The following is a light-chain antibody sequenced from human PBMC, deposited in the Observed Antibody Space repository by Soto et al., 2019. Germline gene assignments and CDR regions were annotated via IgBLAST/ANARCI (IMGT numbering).Light chain of an antibody. V-gene: IGKV3-20*01. CDR1: QSVSKNF. Sequence: EIVLTQSPGTLSLSPGERATLSCRASQSVSKNFLAWYQQKPGQAPRLLISGASNRATGIPDRFSGSGSGTVFSLPIDRLELVDLAVYFCQQYGSSSPTFGVGTKVAIK. CDR2: GAS. J-gene: IGKJ4*01. CDR3: QQYGSSSPT.